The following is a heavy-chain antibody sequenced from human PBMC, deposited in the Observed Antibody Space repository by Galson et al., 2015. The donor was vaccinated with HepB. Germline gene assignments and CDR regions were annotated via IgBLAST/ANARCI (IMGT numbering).Heavy chain of an antibody. CDR1: GDSVSSHSAA. CDR3: ARDRDAAAGTRGDWYFDL. V-gene: IGHV6-1*01. J-gene: IGHJ2*01. Sequence: CAISGDSVSSHSAAWNWIRQSPSRGLEWLGRTYYRSKWYNDYAVSVKSRITINPDTSKNQFSLQLNSVTPEDTAVYYCARDRDAAAGTRGDWYFDLWGRGTLVTVSS. CDR2: TYYRSKWYN. D-gene: IGHD6-13*01.